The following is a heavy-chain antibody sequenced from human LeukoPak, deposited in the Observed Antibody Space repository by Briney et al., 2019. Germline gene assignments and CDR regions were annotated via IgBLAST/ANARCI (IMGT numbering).Heavy chain of an antibody. Sequence: PGGSLRLSCAASGFTFSNYWMAWVRQAPGKGLEWVASVKQGGSEKNYVDSVKGRFTISRDNAKNSLYLQMNSLRAEDTAMYYCARDIGYGDYWGQGTLVTVSS. CDR3: ARDIGYGDY. J-gene: IGHJ4*02. V-gene: IGHV3-7*01. D-gene: IGHD5-12*01. CDR1: GFTFSNYW. CDR2: VKQGGSEK.